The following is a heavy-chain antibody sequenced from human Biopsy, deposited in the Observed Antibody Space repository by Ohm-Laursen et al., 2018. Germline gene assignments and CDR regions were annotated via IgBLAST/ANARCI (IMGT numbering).Heavy chain of an antibody. CDR1: GYTFTAYG. CDR2: ISTYNDDT. CDR3: ARDPGYDFWSGSDPFDI. J-gene: IGHJ3*02. Sequence: ASVKVSCKTSGYTFTAYGISWVRQAPGQGLEWMGWISTYNDDTTIAQKFQGRVSTTTDTSTRTAYMELRSLRSGDTAIYFCARDPGYDFWSGSDPFDIWGQGTLVTVS. V-gene: IGHV1-18*04. D-gene: IGHD3-3*01.